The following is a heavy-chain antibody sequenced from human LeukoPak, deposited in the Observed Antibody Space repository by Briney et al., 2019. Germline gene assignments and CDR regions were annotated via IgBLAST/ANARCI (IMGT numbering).Heavy chain of an antibody. J-gene: IGHJ6*03. CDR3: ARGRFGEPTSRNYYYYYYMDV. D-gene: IGHD3-10*01. CDR1: GGSFSDFY. V-gene: IGHV4-39*07. Sequence: SETLSLTCTVNGGSFSDFYWGWIRQAPGKGLEWIGSIYYSGSTYYNPSLKSRVTISLDTSKNQCSLKLTSVTAADTAVYYCARGRFGEPTSRNYYYYYYMDVWGKGTTVTISS. CDR2: IYYSGST.